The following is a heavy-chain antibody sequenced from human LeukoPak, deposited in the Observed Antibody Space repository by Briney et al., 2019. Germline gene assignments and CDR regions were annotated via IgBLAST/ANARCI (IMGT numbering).Heavy chain of an antibody. CDR1: GGSFSGYY. D-gene: IGHD3-22*01. J-gene: IGHJ4*02. Sequence: PSETLSLTCAVYGGSFSGYYWSWIRQPPGKGLEWIGEINHSGSTNYNPSLKSRVTISVDTSKNQFSLKLSSVTAADTAVYYCATWYYDSSGYRSFDYWGQGTLVTVSS. CDR3: ATWYYDSSGYRSFDY. V-gene: IGHV4-34*01. CDR2: INHSGST.